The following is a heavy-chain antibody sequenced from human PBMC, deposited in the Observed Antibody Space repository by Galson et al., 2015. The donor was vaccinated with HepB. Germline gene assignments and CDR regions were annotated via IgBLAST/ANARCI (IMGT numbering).Heavy chain of an antibody. J-gene: IGHJ4*02. CDR1: GFTFSSYA. CDR2: ISGSGGST. D-gene: IGHD1-26*01. CDR3: AKDLKASHSGSYLYDY. Sequence: SLRLSCAASGFTFSSYAMSWVRQAPGKGLEWVSAISGSGGSTYYADSVKGRFTISRDNSKNTLYLQMNSLRAEDTAVYYCAKDLKASHSGSYLYDYWGQGTLVTVSS. V-gene: IGHV3-23*01.